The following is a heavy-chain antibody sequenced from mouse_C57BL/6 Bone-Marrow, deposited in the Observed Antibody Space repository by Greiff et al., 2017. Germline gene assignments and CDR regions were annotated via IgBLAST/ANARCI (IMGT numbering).Heavy chain of an antibody. CDR3: TEYDWYFDV. CDR1: GYTFTDYE. CDR2: IDPETGGT. Sequence: QVHVKQSGAELVRPGASVTLSCKASGYTFTDYEMHWVKQTPVHGLEWIGAIDPETGGTAYNQKFKGKAILTADKSSSTAYMGLRSLTSEDSAVYYCTEYDWYFDVWGTGTTVTVSS. V-gene: IGHV1-15*01. J-gene: IGHJ1*03. D-gene: IGHD2-10*02.